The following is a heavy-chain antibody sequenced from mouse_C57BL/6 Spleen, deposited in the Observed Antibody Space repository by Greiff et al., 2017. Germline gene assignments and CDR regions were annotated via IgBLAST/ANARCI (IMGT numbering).Heavy chain of an antibody. CDR3: AKDNYGSSHLG. V-gene: IGHV3-6*01. CDR2: ISYDGSN. Sequence: EVQLQQSGPGLVKPSQSLSLTCSVTGYSITSGYYWNWIRQFPGNKLEWMGNISYDGSNNYNPSLKNRISITLDTSKNQFFLKLNSVTTEDTATYYSAKDNYGSSHLGWGQGTLVTVSA. J-gene: IGHJ3*01. D-gene: IGHD1-1*01. CDR1: GYSITSGYY.